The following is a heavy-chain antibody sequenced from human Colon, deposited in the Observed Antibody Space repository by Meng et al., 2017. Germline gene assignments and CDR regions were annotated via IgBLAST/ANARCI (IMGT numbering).Heavy chain of an antibody. Sequence: QVQLQESGPGMVKPSQTLFLTCTVSGGSISSGRYDWSWIRQHPGKGLEWIGFIYHSGNTYYNPSLKSRLSISVDTAKSQFSLKLTSVTAADTAVYYCAGGPDFDLWGRGALVTVSS. V-gene: IGHV4-31*03. CDR3: AGGPDFDL. CDR1: GGSISSGRYD. CDR2: IYHSGNT. J-gene: IGHJ2*01. D-gene: IGHD3-16*01.